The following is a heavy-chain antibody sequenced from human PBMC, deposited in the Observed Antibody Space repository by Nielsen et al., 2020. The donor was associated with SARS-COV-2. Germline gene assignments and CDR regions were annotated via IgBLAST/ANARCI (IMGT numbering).Heavy chain of an antibody. CDR1: GFSLSNYW. J-gene: IGHJ4*02. CDR2: IKPDGSEK. D-gene: IGHD5-24*01. Sequence: GGSLRLSCVGSGFSLSNYWMSWVRQAPGKGLEWVANIKPDGSEKYYVDSVRGRFTISRDNAKNSVYLQMNSLRAEDTAVYHCVRDEVEMATTPGFDSWGQGTLVTVSS. V-gene: IGHV3-7*01. CDR3: VRDEVEMATTPGFDS.